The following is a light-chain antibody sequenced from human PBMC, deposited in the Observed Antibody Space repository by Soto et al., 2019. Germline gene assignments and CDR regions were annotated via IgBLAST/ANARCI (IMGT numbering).Light chain of an antibody. Sequence: DIQLPQSPSSLSASVGDRVTITCRASQSISSYLNWYQQKPGKAPKLLIYAASSLQSGVPSRFSGSGSGTDFTLTISSLQPEDFATYYCQQSYSTPPTFGQGTKVDI. V-gene: IGKV1-39*01. J-gene: IGKJ1*01. CDR3: QQSYSTPPT. CDR1: QSISSY. CDR2: AAS.